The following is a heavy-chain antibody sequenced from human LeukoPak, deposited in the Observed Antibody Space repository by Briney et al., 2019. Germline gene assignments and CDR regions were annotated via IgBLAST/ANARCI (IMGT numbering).Heavy chain of an antibody. D-gene: IGHD4-17*01. J-gene: IGHJ3*02. V-gene: IGHV4-59*08. CDR3: ARRLATTVTDAFDI. CDR1: GGSISSYY. Sequence: PSETLSLTCTVSGGSISSYYWSWIRQPPGKGLEWIGYIYYTGSTNYNPSPKSRVTMSVDTSKNQFSLKLSSVTAADTAVYYCARRLATTVTDAFDIWGQGTMVTVS. CDR2: IYYTGST.